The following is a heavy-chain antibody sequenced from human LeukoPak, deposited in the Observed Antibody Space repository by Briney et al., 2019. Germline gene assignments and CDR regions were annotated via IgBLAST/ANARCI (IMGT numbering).Heavy chain of an antibody. CDR2: IYYSGST. CDR1: GDSISTYF. D-gene: IGHD6-6*01. J-gene: IGHJ5*02. CDR3: ARGPVWYSSSSRFEP. Sequence: SSETLSLTCTVSGDSISTYFWSWIRQPPGKGLQWIGYIYYSGSTNYDPSLKSRVTISVDPSKNQFSLKLSSVTAADTAVYYCARGPVWYSSSSRFEPWGQGTLVTVSS. V-gene: IGHV4-59*12.